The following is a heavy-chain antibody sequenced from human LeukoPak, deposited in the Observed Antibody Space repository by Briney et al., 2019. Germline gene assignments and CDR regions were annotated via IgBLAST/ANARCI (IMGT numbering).Heavy chain of an antibody. V-gene: IGHV2-5*02. D-gene: IGHD1-14*01. CDR2: IYWDDDK. CDR1: GFSLSTSGVG. Sequence: ESGPTLVNPTQTLTLTRTFSGFSLSTSGVGVGWIRQPPGKALEWLALIYWDDDKRYSPSLKSRLTITKDTSKNQVVLTMTNIDPTATYTYYCAHSGPELRRAYFDYWGQGTLVTVSS. CDR3: AHSGPELRRAYFDY. J-gene: IGHJ4*02.